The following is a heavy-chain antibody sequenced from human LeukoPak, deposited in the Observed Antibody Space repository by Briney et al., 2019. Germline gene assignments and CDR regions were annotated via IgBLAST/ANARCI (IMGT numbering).Heavy chain of an antibody. Sequence: GGSLRLSCAASGFTFSSYAMHWVRQAPGKGLEWVAVISYDGSNKYYADSVKGRLTISRDNSKNTLYLQMNSLRAEDTAVYYCARLGIAVAGQFDYWGQGTLVTVSS. CDR2: ISYDGSNK. CDR1: GFTFSSYA. V-gene: IGHV3-30*04. D-gene: IGHD6-19*01. J-gene: IGHJ4*02. CDR3: ARLGIAVAGQFDY.